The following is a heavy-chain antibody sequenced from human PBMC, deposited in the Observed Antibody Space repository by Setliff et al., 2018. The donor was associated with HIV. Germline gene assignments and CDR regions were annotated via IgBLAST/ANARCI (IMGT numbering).Heavy chain of an antibody. Sequence: HPGGSLRFSCVASGFNFSTFAMHWVRQAPGKGPEWLAVLSSDGSKKYYAESVKGRSTISRDTSKNTLYLQVDSLRPNDTAVYYCARDFFSGWYAGYFQYWGQGALVTVSS. CDR3: ARDFFSGWYAGYFQY. D-gene: IGHD6-19*01. CDR2: LSSDGSKK. J-gene: IGHJ1*01. V-gene: IGHV3-30*16. CDR1: GFNFSTFA.